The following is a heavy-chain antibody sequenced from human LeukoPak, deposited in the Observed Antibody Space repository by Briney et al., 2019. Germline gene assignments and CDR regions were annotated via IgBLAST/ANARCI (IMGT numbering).Heavy chain of an antibody. J-gene: IGHJ4*02. CDR2: IASDGSST. D-gene: IGHD4-23*01. V-gene: IGHV3-74*01. CDR1: GFTFSSYW. CDR3: ARGRPHGNDY. Sequence: GGSLRLSCAASGFTFSSYWMNWVRQAPGKGLVWLSRIASDGSSTTYADSVKGRFSISRDNAKNTLYLQMNSLRVEDTAVYYCARGRPHGNDYWGQGTLVTVFS.